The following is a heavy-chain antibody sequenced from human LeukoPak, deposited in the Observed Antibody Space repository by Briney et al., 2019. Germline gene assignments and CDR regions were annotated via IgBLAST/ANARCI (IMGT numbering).Heavy chain of an antibody. V-gene: IGHV5-51*01. J-gene: IGHJ5*02. CDR2: IYPGDSDT. D-gene: IGHD6-19*01. CDR3: ARQLAVAGRGERLDP. Sequence: GESLKISCKGSGYSFTSYWIGWVRQMPGKGLEWMGIIYPGDSDTRYSPSFQGQVTISADKSISTAYLQWSSLKASDTAMYYCARQLAVAGRGERLDPWGQGTLVTVSS. CDR1: GYSFTSYW.